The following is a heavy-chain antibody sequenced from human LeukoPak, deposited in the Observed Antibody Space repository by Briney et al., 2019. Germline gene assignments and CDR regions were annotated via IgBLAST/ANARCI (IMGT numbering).Heavy chain of an antibody. D-gene: IGHD4-17*01. J-gene: IGHJ3*01. CDR3: TKNTGDFDV. CDR1: GFTISNNY. CDR2: VKSVAEGGAS. Sequence: GGSLRLSCVASGFTISNNYMNWVRQAPGKGLEWVGRVKSVAEGGASEYGTPVKGRFTISRDDSKKTVYLQMHNLSTEDTALYYCTKNTGDFDVWGQGTMVIVSS. V-gene: IGHV3-15*07.